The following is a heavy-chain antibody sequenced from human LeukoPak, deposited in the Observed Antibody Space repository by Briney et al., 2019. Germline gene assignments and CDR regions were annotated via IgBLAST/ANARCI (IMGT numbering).Heavy chain of an antibody. CDR2: IGTAGDN. CDR3: ARAWNYVGYMDV. J-gene: IGHJ6*03. V-gene: IGHV3-13*01. D-gene: IGHD1-7*01. CDR1: GFTFSSYD. Sequence: GGSLRLSCAASGFTFSSYDMHWVRQATGRGLEWVSAIGTAGDNYYPGSVKGRFTISRENAKNSLYLQMNSLRAGDTAAYYCARAWNYVGYMDVWGKGTTVTVSS.